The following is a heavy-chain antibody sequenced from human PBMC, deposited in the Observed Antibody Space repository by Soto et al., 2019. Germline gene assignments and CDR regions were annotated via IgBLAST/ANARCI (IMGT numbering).Heavy chain of an antibody. CDR3: ARAVHVPGYSSSKGMDV. J-gene: IGHJ6*02. V-gene: IGHV3-21*01. CDR1: GFTFSSYS. Sequence: EVQLVESGGGLVKPGGSLRLSCAASGFTFSSYSMNWVRQAPGKGLEWVSSISSSSSYIYYADSVKGRFTISRDNAKNSLYLQMNSLRAEDTAVYYCARAVHVPGYSSSKGMDVWGQGTTVTVSS. D-gene: IGHD6-6*01. CDR2: ISSSSSYI.